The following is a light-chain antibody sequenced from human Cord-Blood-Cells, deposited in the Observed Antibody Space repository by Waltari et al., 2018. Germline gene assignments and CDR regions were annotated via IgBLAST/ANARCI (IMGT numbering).Light chain of an antibody. CDR1: QSISSY. CDR2: AAS. V-gene: IGKV1-39*01. Sequence: DIQMTQSPSSLSASVGDRVTITCRASQSISSYLNWYQQKPGKAPKLLIYAASSLQSGVPSRFSGRGSGTDFTLTISSLQPEDFATYHCQQSYSTLFTFRPGTKVDIK. J-gene: IGKJ3*01. CDR3: QQSYSTLFT.